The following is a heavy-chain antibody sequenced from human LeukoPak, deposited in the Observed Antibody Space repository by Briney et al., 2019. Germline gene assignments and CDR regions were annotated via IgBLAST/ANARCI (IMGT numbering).Heavy chain of an antibody. CDR3: ARGEPPPGYSSSWYPFYYYYYYRDV. J-gene: IGHJ6*03. D-gene: IGHD6-13*01. CDR2: MNPNSGNT. CDR1: GYTFTSYD. Sequence: ASVKVSCKASGYTFTSYDINWVRQATGQGLEWMGWMNPNSGNTGYAQKFQGRVTMTRNTSISTAYMELSSLRSEDTAVYYCARGEPPPGYSSSWYPFYYYYYYRDVWGKGTTVTISS. V-gene: IGHV1-8*01.